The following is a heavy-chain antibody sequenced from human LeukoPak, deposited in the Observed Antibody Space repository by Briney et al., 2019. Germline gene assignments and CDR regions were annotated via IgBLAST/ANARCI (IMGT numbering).Heavy chain of an antibody. CDR1: GGTFSSYA. CDR2: IIPIFGTA. J-gene: IGHJ3*02. V-gene: IGHV1-69*05. D-gene: IGHD3-22*01. CDR3: AREDTVYYYDSSGYAFDI. Sequence: SVKVSCKASGGTFSSYAISWVRQAPGQGLEWMGGIIPIFGTANYAQKFQGRVTITTDESTSTAYMELSSLRSEDTAVYYCAREDTVYYYDSSGYAFDIWGQGTMVTVSS.